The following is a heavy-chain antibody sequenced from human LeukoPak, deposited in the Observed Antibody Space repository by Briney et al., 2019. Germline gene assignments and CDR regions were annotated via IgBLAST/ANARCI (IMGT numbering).Heavy chain of an antibody. J-gene: IGHJ4*02. CDR3: ARDSAPLGRLGELSLYF. CDR1: GGTFSSYA. Sequence: ASVKVSCKASGGTFSSYAISWVRQAPGQGLEWMGGIIPIFGTANYAQKFQGRATITADESTSTAYMELSSLRSEDTAVYYCARDSAPLGRLGELSLYFWGQGTLVTVSS. CDR2: IIPIFGTA. D-gene: IGHD3-16*02. V-gene: IGHV1-69*13.